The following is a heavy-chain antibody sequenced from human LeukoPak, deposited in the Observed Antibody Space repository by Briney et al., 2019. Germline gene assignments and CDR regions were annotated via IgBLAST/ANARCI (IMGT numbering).Heavy chain of an antibody. CDR1: GGSIRSHY. D-gene: IGHD3-9*01. CDR2: IYYSGGT. J-gene: IGHJ6*03. V-gene: IGHV4-59*11. Sequence: PSETLSLTCTVSGGSIRSHYWSWIRQPPGKGLEWIGYIYYSGGTNYNPSLKSRVTISVDTSKNQFSLKLSSVTAADTAVYYCARAANRDILTGYYKRYYYYYYMDVWGKGTTVTVSS. CDR3: ARAANRDILTGYYKRYYYYYYMDV.